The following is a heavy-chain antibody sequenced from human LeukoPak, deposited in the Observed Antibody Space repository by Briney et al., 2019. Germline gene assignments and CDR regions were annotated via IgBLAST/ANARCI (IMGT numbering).Heavy chain of an antibody. CDR3: ARDRNFDY. J-gene: IGHJ4*02. CDR1: GYTFTSYW. Sequence: ASVKVSCKASGYTFTSYWIQWVRQAPGQGLEWMGWINPNSGGTNYAQKFQGWVTMTRDTSISTAYMELSRLRSDDTAVYYCARDRNFDYWGQGTLVTVSS. V-gene: IGHV1-2*04. CDR2: INPNSGGT.